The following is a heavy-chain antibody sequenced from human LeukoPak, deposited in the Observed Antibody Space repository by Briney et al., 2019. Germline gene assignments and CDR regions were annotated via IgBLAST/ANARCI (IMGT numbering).Heavy chain of an antibody. Sequence: PSETLSLTCTVSGGSITISNSYWAWIRQPPGKGLEWIGSIYHGGTTYYNPSLKSRVTISVDTSKNQFSLKLSSVTAADTAVHYCARDGVYYYDSSGYVRAFDIWGQGTMVTVSS. D-gene: IGHD3-22*01. J-gene: IGHJ3*02. CDR3: ARDGVYYYDSSGYVRAFDI. CDR1: GGSITISNSY. V-gene: IGHV4-39*07. CDR2: IYHGGTT.